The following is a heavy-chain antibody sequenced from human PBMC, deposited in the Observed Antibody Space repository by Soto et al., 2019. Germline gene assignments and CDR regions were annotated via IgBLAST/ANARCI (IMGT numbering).Heavy chain of an antibody. CDR2: ISAYNGNT. D-gene: IGHD3-10*01. CDR3: ARDRGFVVRAPPVDY. Sequence: QVQLVQSGAEVKKPGASVKVSCKASGYTFTSYGISWVRQAPGQGLEWMGWISAYNGNTNYAQKLQGRVTMTTDTSTSTADRELRSLRSDDTAVYYCARDRGFVVRAPPVDYWGQGTLVTVSS. J-gene: IGHJ4*02. V-gene: IGHV1-18*01. CDR1: GYTFTSYG.